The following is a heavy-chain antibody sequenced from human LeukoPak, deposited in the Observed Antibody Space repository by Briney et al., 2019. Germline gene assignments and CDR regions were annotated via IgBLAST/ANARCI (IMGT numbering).Heavy chain of an antibody. D-gene: IGHD3-3*01. V-gene: IGHV3-21*01. CDR3: ARLRYNDFWSGHWKYYYYMDV. CDR1: GFTFSSYS. CDR2: ISSSSSYI. J-gene: IGHJ6*03. Sequence: GGSLRLSCAASGFTFSSYSMNWVRQAPGKGLEWVSSISSSSSYIYYADSVKGRFTISRDNAKNSLYLQMNSLRAEDTALYYCARLRYNDFWSGHWKYYYYMDVWGKGTTVTVSS.